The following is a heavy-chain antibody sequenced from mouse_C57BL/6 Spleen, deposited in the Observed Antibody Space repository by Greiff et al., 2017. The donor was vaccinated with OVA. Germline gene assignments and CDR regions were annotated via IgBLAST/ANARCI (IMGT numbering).Heavy chain of an antibody. D-gene: IGHD3-1*01. CDR1: GYAFSSYW. CDR2: IYPGDGDT. CDR3: TGGGLGRAFDY. Sequence: VQLQQSGAELVKPGASVKISCKASGYAFSSYWMNWVKQRPGMGLEWIGQIYPGDGDTNYNGKFKGKATLTADKSSSTAYMRLRSLTSEDSAVYSSTGGGLGRAFDYWGQGTTLTVSS. V-gene: IGHV1-80*01. J-gene: IGHJ2*01.